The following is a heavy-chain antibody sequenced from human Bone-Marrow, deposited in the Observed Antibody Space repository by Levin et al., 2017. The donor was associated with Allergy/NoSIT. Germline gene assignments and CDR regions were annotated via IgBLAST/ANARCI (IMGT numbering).Heavy chain of an antibody. J-gene: IGHJ4*02. D-gene: IGHD6-13*01. CDR2: LSWNSGSI. V-gene: IGHV3-9*01. CDR3: AKGPGIAAAKRYLDY. CDR1: GFTFGDSA. Sequence: GGSLRLSCAASGFTFGDSAMHWVRQAPGKGLEWVSGLSWNSGSIGYADSVKGRFTISRDNAKNSLYLQMNSLKPEDTALYYCAKGPGIAAAKRYLDYWGQGTLVTVSS.